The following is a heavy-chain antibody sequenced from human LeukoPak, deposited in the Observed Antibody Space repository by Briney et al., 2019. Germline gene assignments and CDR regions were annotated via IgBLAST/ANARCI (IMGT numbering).Heavy chain of an antibody. CDR3: ARADSSGYDAFDT. V-gene: IGHV4-38-2*02. D-gene: IGHD3-22*01. CDR1: GYSISSGYY. Sequence: SETLSLTCTVSGYSISSGYYWVWIRQTPGKGLEWIGSIYRSGSTNYNPSLKSRVTISVDTSKNQFSLKVNSVTAADTALYYCARADSSGYDAFDTWGQGTMVTVSS. CDR2: IYRSGST. J-gene: IGHJ3*02.